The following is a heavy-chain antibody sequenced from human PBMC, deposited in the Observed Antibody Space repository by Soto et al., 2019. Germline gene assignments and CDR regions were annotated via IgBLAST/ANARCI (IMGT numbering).Heavy chain of an antibody. D-gene: IGHD2-2*01. V-gene: IGHV3-33*01. J-gene: IGHJ6*02. CDR3: ARVESGCSSTSCYPRYGMDV. CDR2: IWYDGSNK. Sequence: SLRLSCAASGFTVSSYGMHWVRQAPVKGLEWVAVIWYDGSNKYYADSVKGRFTISRDNSKNTLYLQMNSLRAEDTAVYYCARVESGCSSTSCYPRYGMDVWGQGTTVTVSS. CDR1: GFTVSSYG.